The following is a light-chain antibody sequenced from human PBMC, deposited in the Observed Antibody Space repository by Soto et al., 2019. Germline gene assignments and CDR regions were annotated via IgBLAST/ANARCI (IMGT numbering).Light chain of an antibody. CDR3: QHYGTSPTWT. CDR2: GAS. J-gene: IGKJ1*01. Sequence: PGETATLSCRASQSISTNYLAWYQQKPGQAPRPLIFGASSRASGIPGRFSGSGSGTDFTLTISRLEPEDFVVYYCQHYGTSPTWTFGQGTKVEIK. CDR1: QSISTNY. V-gene: IGKV3-20*01.